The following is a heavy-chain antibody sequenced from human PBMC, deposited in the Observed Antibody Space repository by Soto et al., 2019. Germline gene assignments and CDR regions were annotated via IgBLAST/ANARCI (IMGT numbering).Heavy chain of an antibody. Sequence: GGSLRLSCAASGFTFTRYSMNWVRQAPGKGLEWVSSISSTTNYIYYGDSMKGRFTISRDNAKNSLYLEMNSLRAEDTAVYYCARESEDLTSNFAYWGQGTLVTVSS. CDR3: ARESEDLTSNFAY. CDR2: ISSTTNYI. CDR1: GFTFTRYS. V-gene: IGHV3-21*06. J-gene: IGHJ4*02.